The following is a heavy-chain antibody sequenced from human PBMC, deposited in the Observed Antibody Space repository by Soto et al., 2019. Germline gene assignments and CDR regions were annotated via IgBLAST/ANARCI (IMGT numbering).Heavy chain of an antibody. V-gene: IGHV4-34*01. CDR2: INHSGST. CDR1: GGSFSGYY. Sequence: QVQLQQWGAGLLKPSETLSLTCAVYGGSFSGYYWSWIRQPPGKGLEWIGEINHSGSTNYNPSLKSRVTISVDTSKNQFSLKLSSVTAADTAVYYCATTAKDASTSYHSPQIIFDYWGQGTLVTVSS. J-gene: IGHJ4*02. D-gene: IGHD2-2*01. CDR3: ATTAKDASTSYHSPQIIFDY.